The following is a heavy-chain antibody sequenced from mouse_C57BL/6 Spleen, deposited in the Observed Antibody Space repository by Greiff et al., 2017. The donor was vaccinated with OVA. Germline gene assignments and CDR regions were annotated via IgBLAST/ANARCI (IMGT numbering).Heavy chain of an antibody. CDR3: SRDTTGVDALAN. V-gene: IGHV1-80*01. D-gene: IGHD1-1*01. CDR2: IYPGDGVT. Sequence: QVQLQQSDAELVKPGASVRISCKASGYAFSGYWMNWVKQRPGRGLEWIGQIYPGDGVTNSKGKFKGKATLTAEKSSSTAYMQLSSLTSEDSAVYFCSRDTTGVDALANWGQGTLATAPA. CDR1: GYAFSGYW. J-gene: IGHJ3*01.